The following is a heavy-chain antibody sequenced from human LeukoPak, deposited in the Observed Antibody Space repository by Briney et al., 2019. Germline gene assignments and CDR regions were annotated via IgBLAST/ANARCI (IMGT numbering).Heavy chain of an antibody. CDR3: ARGGLPADPFDY. V-gene: IGHV4-34*01. D-gene: IGHD2-2*01. Sequence: PSETLSLTCAVYGGSFSGYYWSWIRQPPGKGLEWIGEINHSGCTNYNPSLKSRVTISVDTSKNQFSLKLSSVTAADTAVYYCARGGLPADPFDYWGQGTLVTVSS. CDR2: INHSGCT. J-gene: IGHJ4*02. CDR1: GGSFSGYY.